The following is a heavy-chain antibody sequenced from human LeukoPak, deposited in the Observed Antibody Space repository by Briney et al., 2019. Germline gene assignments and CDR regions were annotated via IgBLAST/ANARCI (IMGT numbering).Heavy chain of an antibody. CDR2: ISGSGRTM. V-gene: IGHV3-48*03. Sequence: PGGSLRLSCAASGFTFSSYEMNWVRQAPGKGLEWVSYISGSGRTMSYADSVKGRFTISRDNAKNSLYLQMNSLRVEDTAVYYCARYYYDSSGYYSGLGYWGQGTLVTVSS. D-gene: IGHD3-22*01. CDR3: ARYYYDSSGYYSGLGY. CDR1: GFTFSSYE. J-gene: IGHJ4*02.